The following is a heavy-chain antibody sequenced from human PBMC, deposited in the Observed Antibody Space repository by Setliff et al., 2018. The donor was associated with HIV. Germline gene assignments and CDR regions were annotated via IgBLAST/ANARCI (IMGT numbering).Heavy chain of an antibody. J-gene: IGHJ6*03. V-gene: IGHV1-2*02. CDR2: IKHNRDLT. CDR3: ARGKYDFQNYDYHYMDV. Sequence: ASVKVSCKASGYTFTDYYVQWVRQAPGQGLEWMGWIKHNRDLTWHAQNFQGRVTMTEDPPTDTAYLELSGLRSEDTAVYYCARGKYDFQNYDYHYMDVWDRGTTVTVSS. D-gene: IGHD2-21*02. CDR1: GYTFTDYY.